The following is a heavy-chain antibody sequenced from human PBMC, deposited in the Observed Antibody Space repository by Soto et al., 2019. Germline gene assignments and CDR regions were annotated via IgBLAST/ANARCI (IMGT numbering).Heavy chain of an antibody. CDR1: GYPVTAYY. D-gene: IGHD3-3*01. V-gene: IGHV1-2*02. Sequence: QLHLVQSGAVVKKPGASVTVSCSASGYPVTAYYMHWVRQAPGRGLEWMGGITPATGAAKYTQTFQGRVTMPRDPSTSTVFMELSGLTSGATAVFYCARGVGVGVAGSAAFDMWGQGTLVTVSS. J-gene: IGHJ3*02. CDR2: ITPATGAA. CDR3: ARGVGVGVAGSAAFDM.